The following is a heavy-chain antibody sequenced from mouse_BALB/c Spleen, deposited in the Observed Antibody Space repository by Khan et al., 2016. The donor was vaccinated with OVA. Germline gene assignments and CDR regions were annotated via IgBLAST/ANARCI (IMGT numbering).Heavy chain of an antibody. J-gene: IGHJ2*01. CDR1: GYTFTNYW. V-gene: IGHV1-5*01. CDR2: IYPGNSDT. D-gene: IGHD2-1*01. Sequence: VQLQQSGTVLARPGASVKMSCKGSGYTFTNYWMHWVKQRPGQGLEWIGVIYPGNSDTNYNQKFKGKVKLTAVTSTSTAYMELNSLTNEDSAVYYCTRNGFGNYESWDYWGQGTTLTVSS. CDR3: TRNGFGNYESWDY.